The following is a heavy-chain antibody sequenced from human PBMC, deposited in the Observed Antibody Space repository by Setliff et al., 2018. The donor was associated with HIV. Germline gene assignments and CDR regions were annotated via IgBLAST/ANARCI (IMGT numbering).Heavy chain of an antibody. V-gene: IGHV4-34*01. CDR2: IDHTGST. D-gene: IGHD2-21*01. Sequence: PSETLSLTCAVYGGSFSGYYWSWIRQPPGKGLEWLGEIDHTGSTNYNLSLKSRITMSADPSKNQFSLKVRSVIAADTALYYCARGAQFQFNVDSRYMDVWGKGSSVTVSS. J-gene: IGHJ6*03. CDR1: GGSFSGYY. CDR3: ARGAQFQFNVDSRYMDV.